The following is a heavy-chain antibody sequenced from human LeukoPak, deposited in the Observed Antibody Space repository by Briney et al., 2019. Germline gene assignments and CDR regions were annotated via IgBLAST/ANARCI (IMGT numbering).Heavy chain of an antibody. CDR1: GFTFRNYG. D-gene: IGHD5/OR15-5a*01. V-gene: IGHV3-33*01. CDR2: IWYDGSKK. CDR3: ARSHPRTSVFDF. Sequence: GGSLRLSCGASGFTFRNYGMHWVRQAPGKGLEWVAIIWYDGSKKYYADSVKGRFTISRGNSKNTLYLQMNSLRVEDTAVYYCARSHPRTSVFDFGGQGTMVTLSS. J-gene: IGHJ3*01.